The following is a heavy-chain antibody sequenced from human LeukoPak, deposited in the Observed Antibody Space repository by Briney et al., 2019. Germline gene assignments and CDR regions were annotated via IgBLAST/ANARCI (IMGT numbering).Heavy chain of an antibody. J-gene: IGHJ4*02. CDR1: GFTFSSYG. Sequence: PGGSLRLSCAASGFTFSSYGTHWVRQAPGKGLEWVAFIRYDGSNKYYADSVKGRFTISRDNSKNTLYLQMNSLRAEDTAVYYCAKDEQRVLRYFDWGQGTLVTVSS. CDR3: AKDEQRVLRYFD. CDR2: IRYDGSNK. D-gene: IGHD3-9*01. V-gene: IGHV3-30*02.